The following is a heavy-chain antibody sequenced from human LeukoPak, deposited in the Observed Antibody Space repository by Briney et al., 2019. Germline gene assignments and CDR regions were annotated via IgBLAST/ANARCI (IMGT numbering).Heavy chain of an antibody. D-gene: IGHD1-26*01. CDR3: ARGPHGSYYVFDY. Sequence: SETLSLTCTGSGGSISSYFWSWIRQPPGKGLEWIGYIYNSGSISSNPSLKSRVTVSVDTSKNQLSLKLSSVTAADTAVYYCARGPHGSYYVFDYWGQGTLVTVSS. CDR2: IYNSGSI. J-gene: IGHJ4*02. V-gene: IGHV4-59*01. CDR1: GGSISSYF.